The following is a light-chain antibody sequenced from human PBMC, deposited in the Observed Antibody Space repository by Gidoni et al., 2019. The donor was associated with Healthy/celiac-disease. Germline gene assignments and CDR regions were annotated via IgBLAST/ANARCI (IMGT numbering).Light chain of an antibody. CDR2: KAS. J-gene: IGKJ4*01. Sequence: DIQMTQSPTTLSASVRDRVTITGRASQSISSWLAWYQQKPGKAPKLLIYKASSLESGVPSRFSGSGSGTEFTLTISSLQPDDFATYYCQQYNSYLTFGGGTKVEIK. V-gene: IGKV1-5*03. CDR1: QSISSW. CDR3: QQYNSYLT.